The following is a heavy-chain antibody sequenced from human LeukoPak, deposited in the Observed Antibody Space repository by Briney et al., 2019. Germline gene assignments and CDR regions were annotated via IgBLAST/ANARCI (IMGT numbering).Heavy chain of an antibody. V-gene: IGHV3-30*02. D-gene: IGHD2-21*01. Sequence: TGGSLRLSCAASGFTFSSYGMHWVRQAPGKGLEWVAFIRYGGSNKYYADSVKGRFTISRDNSKNTLYLQMNSLRAEDTAVYYCGAYCGGDCYASDAFDIWGQGTMVTVSS. CDR2: IRYGGSNK. CDR1: GFTFSSYG. J-gene: IGHJ3*02. CDR3: GAYCGGDCYASDAFDI.